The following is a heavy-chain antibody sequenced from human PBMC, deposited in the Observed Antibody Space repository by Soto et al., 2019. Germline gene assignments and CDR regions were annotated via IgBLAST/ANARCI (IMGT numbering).Heavy chain of an antibody. D-gene: IGHD2-21*02. CDR1: GDTFSSCT. CDR3: ARYCGGDCYNADGMDV. V-gene: IGHV1-69*02. Sequence: QVQLVQSGAEVKKPGSSVKVSCKASGDTFSSCTISWVRQAPGQGLEWMGRIIPILGIANYAQKFQGRVTITADKSTSTAYMELSSLRSEDTAVYYCARYCGGDCYNADGMDVWGQGTTVTVSS. J-gene: IGHJ6*02. CDR2: IIPILGIA.